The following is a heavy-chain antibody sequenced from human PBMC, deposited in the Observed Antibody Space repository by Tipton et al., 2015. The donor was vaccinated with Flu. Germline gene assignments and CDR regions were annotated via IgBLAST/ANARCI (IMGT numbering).Heavy chain of an antibody. J-gene: IGHJ6*02. Sequence: TLSLTCTVSGGSVSSGSYYWSWIRQPPGKGLEWIGYIYYSGSTNYNPSLKSRVTISVDTSKNQFSLKLSSVTAADTAVYYCARGGSYYGSGSYYPAPHYYYGMDVWGQGTTVTVSS. CDR2: IYYSGST. CDR1: GGSVSSGSYY. V-gene: IGHV4-61*01. CDR3: ARGGSYYGSGSYYPAPHYYYGMDV. D-gene: IGHD3-10*01.